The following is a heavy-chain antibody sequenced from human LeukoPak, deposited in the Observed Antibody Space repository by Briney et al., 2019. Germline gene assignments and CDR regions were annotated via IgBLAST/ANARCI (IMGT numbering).Heavy chain of an antibody. CDR3: ARSAQPGRSFD. J-gene: IGHJ4*02. Sequence: SETLSLTCTGSGASISSYYWAWIRQPAGKGLEWIGRIYTSGTTNYNPSLKSRVTISLDTSKNQFSLKLSSVTAADTAVYYCARSAQPGRSFDWGQGTLVTVSS. CDR2: IYTSGTT. V-gene: IGHV4-4*07. CDR1: GASISSYY. D-gene: IGHD2-2*01.